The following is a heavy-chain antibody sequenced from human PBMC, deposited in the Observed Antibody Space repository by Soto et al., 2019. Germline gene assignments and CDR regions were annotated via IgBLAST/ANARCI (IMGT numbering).Heavy chain of an antibody. Sequence: EVQLVESGGGLVKSGGSLRLSCAASGFTFSSYNMHWVRQAPGKGLEWVSSISSSSSFKSYADSLRGRFTISRDNAKNSLDLQMNSLLAEDTAVYYGARGISVTVDYWGQGTLVTVSS. CDR2: ISSSSSFK. J-gene: IGHJ4*02. CDR3: ARGISVTVDY. CDR1: GFTFSSYN. D-gene: IGHD6-19*01. V-gene: IGHV3-21*01.